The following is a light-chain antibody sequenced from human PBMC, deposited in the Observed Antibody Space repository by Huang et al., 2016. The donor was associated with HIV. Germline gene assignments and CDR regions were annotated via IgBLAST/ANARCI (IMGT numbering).Light chain of an antibody. Sequence: DIVMTQSPESLAVSLGERATINCRSSQSVLNTDNNRDYLAWYQQKPGQRPRLLIYWEATRESGVPDRFLGTGSGTDFTLTISNLQAEDVAVYFCQQYYDTPLTFGPGTKVDIK. CDR2: WEA. CDR1: QSVLNTDNNRDY. J-gene: IGKJ3*01. CDR3: QQYYDTPLT. V-gene: IGKV4-1*01.